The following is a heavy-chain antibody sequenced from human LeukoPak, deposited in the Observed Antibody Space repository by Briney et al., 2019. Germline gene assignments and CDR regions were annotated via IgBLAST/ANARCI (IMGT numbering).Heavy chain of an antibody. CDR3: ARDRYAGTTHFDAFDI. V-gene: IGHV1-69*06. CDR2: IIPIFGTA. CDR1: GGTFSSYA. Sequence: SVEVSCKASGGTFSSYAISWVRQAPGQGLEWMGGIIPIFGTANYAQKFQGRVTITADKSTSTAYMELSSLRSEDTAVYYCARDRYAGTTHFDAFDIWGQGTMVTVSS. J-gene: IGHJ3*02. D-gene: IGHD1-1*01.